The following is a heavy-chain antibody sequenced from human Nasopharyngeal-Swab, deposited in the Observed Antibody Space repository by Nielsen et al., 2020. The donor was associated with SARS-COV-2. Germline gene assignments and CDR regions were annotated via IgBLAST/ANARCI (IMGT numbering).Heavy chain of an antibody. CDR2: IYYSGST. V-gene: IGHV4-39*01. CDR3: ARRRYFDWLPSYFDY. J-gene: IGHJ4*02. D-gene: IGHD3-9*01. Sequence: SETLSLTCTVSGGSISSSSYYWGWIRQPPGKGLEWIGCIYYSGSTYYNPSLKSRVTISVDTSKNQFSLKLSSVTAADTAVYYCARRRYFDWLPSYFDYWGQGTLVTVSS. CDR1: GGSISSSSYY.